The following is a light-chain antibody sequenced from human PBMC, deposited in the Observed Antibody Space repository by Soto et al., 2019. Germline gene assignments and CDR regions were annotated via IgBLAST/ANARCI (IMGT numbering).Light chain of an antibody. V-gene: IGKV1-39*01. Sequence: DIQMTQSPSSLSASVGDKGTITCRTSLSISIYLNWYQQKPGKAPKLLIYGVFSLESGVPSRFSGGGSGTDFSLTISSLQPEDFPVYYCQQSYSTPPTFGQGTKVEIK. CDR2: GVF. CDR1: LSISIY. CDR3: QQSYSTPPT. J-gene: IGKJ2*01.